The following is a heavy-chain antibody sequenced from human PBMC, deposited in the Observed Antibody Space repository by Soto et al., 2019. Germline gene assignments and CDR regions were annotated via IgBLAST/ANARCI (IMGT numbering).Heavy chain of an antibody. CDR3: AHSDFWSGYDAFDI. J-gene: IGHJ3*02. Sequence: SGPTLVNPTQTLTLTFTFSGFSLITSLVCVGWIRHPPGKALEWLALIYWNDDKRYSPSLKSRLTITKDTSKNQVVLTMTNMDPVDTATYYCAHSDFWSGYDAFDIWGQGTMVTV. CDR2: IYWNDDK. V-gene: IGHV2-5*01. D-gene: IGHD3-3*01. CDR1: GFSLITSLVC.